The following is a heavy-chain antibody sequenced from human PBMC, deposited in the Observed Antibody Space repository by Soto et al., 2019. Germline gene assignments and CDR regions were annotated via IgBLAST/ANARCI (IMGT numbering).Heavy chain of an antibody. CDR2: INPSGGST. CDR1: GFTFTSYH. CDR3: AREFKGLGSSGSYLRYYGMDV. J-gene: IGHJ6*02. D-gene: IGHD1-26*01. V-gene: IGHV1-46*01. Sequence: GASVKVFCKASGFTFTSYHMHWVRQAPGQGLEWMGIINPSGGSTSYAQKFQGRVTMTRDTSTSTVYMELSSLRSEDTAVYYCAREFKGLGSSGSYLRYYGMDVWGQGTTVTVSS.